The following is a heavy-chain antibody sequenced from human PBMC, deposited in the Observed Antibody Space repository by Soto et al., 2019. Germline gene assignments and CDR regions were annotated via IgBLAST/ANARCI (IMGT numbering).Heavy chain of an antibody. CDR1: GFTFSSYW. CDR3: AREVDLIVVVPAAPLDY. J-gene: IGHJ4*02. CDR2: IKQDGSEK. V-gene: IGHV3-7*01. Sequence: GGSLRLSCAASGFTFSSYWMSWVRQAPGKGLEWVANIKQDGSEKYYVDSVKGRFTISRDNAKNSLYLQMNSLRAEDTAVYYCAREVDLIVVVPAAPLDYWGQGTLVTVSS. D-gene: IGHD2-2*01.